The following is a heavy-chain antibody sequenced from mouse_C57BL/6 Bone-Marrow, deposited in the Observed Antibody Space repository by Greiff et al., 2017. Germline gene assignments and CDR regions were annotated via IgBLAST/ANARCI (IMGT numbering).Heavy chain of an antibody. J-gene: IGHJ2*01. D-gene: IGHD2-3*01. CDR2: IYPGSGST. CDR3: ARIEGYLYYFDY. Sequence: QVHVKQSGAELVKPGASVKMSCKASGYTFTSYWITWVKQRPGQGLEWIGDIYPGSGSTNYNEKFKSKATLTVDTSSSTAYMQLSSLTSEDSAVYYCARIEGYLYYFDYWGQGTTLTVSS. CDR1: GYTFTSYW. V-gene: IGHV1-55*01.